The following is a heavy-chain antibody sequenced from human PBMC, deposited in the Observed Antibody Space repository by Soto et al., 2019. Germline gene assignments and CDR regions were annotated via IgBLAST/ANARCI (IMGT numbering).Heavy chain of an antibody. V-gene: IGHV6-1*01. J-gene: IGHJ4*02. Sequence: SQTLSLTCPISGDSVSSNSAAWNWIRQSPSRGLEWLGRTYYRSKWYTDYAVSVKSRITINPVTSKNHFSLQLKSVTPADPALYFCARLAPGGSGGGGDYWGQGTLVTVSS. D-gene: IGHD6-19*01. CDR1: GDSVSSNSAA. CDR3: ARLAPGGSGGGGDY. CDR2: TYYRSKWYT.